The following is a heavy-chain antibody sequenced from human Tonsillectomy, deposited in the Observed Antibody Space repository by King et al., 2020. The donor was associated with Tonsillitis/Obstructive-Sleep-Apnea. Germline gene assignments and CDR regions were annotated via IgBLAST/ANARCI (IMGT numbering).Heavy chain of an antibody. J-gene: IGHJ4*02. V-gene: IGHV4-34*01. Sequence: VQLQQWGAGLLKPSETLSLTCAVYGGSFSGYYWSWIRQPPGKGLEWIGEINHSGSTNYNPSLKRRVTISVDTSKNQFSLKLSSVTAADTAVYYCARVVVPAAILFDYWGQGTLVTVSS. CDR1: GGSFSGYY. D-gene: IGHD2-2*01. CDR2: INHSGST. CDR3: ARVVVPAAILFDY.